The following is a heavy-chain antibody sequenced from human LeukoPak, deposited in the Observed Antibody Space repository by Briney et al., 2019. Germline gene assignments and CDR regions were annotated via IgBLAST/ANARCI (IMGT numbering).Heavy chain of an antibody. Sequence: PGGSLRLSCAASGFTFSSYSMNWVRQAPGKGLEWVSSISCSSSYIYYADSVKGRFTISRDNAKNSLYLQMNSLRAEDTAVYYCASGFDYSNYVFGMDVWGQGTTVTVSS. J-gene: IGHJ6*02. D-gene: IGHD4-11*01. V-gene: IGHV3-21*01. CDR1: GFTFSSYS. CDR2: ISCSSSYI. CDR3: ASGFDYSNYVFGMDV.